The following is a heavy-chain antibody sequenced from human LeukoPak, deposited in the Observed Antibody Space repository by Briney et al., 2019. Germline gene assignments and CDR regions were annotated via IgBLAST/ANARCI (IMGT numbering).Heavy chain of an antibody. V-gene: IGHV4-59*10. D-gene: IGHD3-22*01. CDR3: TSSADDSSGYFDS. CDR2: IYTSGST. Sequence: SETLFLTCAVYGGSFSGYYWSWIRQPAGKGLEWIGRIYTSGSTNYNPSLKSRVTMSVDTSKNQFSLKLSSVTAADTAVYYCTSSADDSSGYFDSWGQGTPVTVSS. CDR1: GGSFSGYY. J-gene: IGHJ4*02.